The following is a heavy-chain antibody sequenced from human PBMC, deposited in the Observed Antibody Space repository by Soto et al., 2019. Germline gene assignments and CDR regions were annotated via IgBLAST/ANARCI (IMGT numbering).Heavy chain of an antibody. J-gene: IGHJ4*02. D-gene: IGHD1-20*01. CDR2: IIPMVDTA. V-gene: IGHV1-69*06. CDR3: TRGVPYNAKFDF. Sequence: ASVKVSCKASGCSFTSSVLNWVRQTPRHGLEWMGGIIPMVDTANYPRKFQARVTITADKTTKIAYMELTSLTSEDTAVYYCTRGVPYNAKFDFWGQGTLVTVSS. CDR1: GCSFTSSV.